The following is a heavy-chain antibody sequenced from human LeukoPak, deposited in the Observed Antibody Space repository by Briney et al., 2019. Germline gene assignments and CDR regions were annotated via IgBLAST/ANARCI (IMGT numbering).Heavy chain of an antibody. D-gene: IGHD3-10*01. CDR1: GGSMSSSGYC. CDR2: IYYSGST. V-gene: IGHV4-39*01. CDR3: ARHSRSVDYGSGSYTWDY. J-gene: IGHJ4*02. Sequence: SETLSLTCTVSGGSMSSSGYCWGWIRRPPGKGLEWIGSIYYSGSTYYNLSLKSRVTISVDTSRNQFSLKLSSVTAADTAVYYCARHSRSVDYGSGSYTWDYWGQGTPVTVSS.